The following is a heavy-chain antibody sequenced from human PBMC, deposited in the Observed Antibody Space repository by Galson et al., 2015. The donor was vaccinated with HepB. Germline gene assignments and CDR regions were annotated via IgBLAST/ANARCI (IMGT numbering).Heavy chain of an antibody. CDR3: ARSPSRFGDPWDHYYGSGPGYFDY. CDR2: ISYDGSNK. D-gene: IGHD3-10*01. J-gene: IGHJ4*02. CDR1: GFTFSSYA. Sequence: SLRLSCAASGFTFSSYAMHWVRQAPGKGLEWVAVISYDGSNKYYADSVKGRFTISRDNSKNTLYLQMNSLRAEDTAVYYCARSPSRFGDPWDHYYGSGPGYFDYWGQGTLVTVSS. V-gene: IGHV3-30*04.